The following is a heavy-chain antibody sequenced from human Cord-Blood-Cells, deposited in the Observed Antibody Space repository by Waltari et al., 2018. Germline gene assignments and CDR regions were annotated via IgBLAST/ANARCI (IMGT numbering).Heavy chain of an antibody. D-gene: IGHD7-27*01. J-gene: IGHJ4*02. CDR3: VLGTALDY. CDR2: IYSGGST. V-gene: IGHV3-53*04. CDR1: GFTVSCTY. Sequence: EVQLVESGGGLVQPGGSLSLSCAASGFTVSCTYMSWVRQAPGKGLEWVSVIYSGGSTYYADSVKGRFTISRHNSKNTLYLQMNSLRAEDTAVYYCVLGTALDYWGQGTLVTVSS.